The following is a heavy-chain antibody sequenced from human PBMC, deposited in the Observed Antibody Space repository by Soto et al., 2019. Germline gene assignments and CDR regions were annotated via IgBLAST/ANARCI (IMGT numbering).Heavy chain of an antibody. J-gene: IGHJ5*02. CDR3: TRGPPRVQWFDP. CDR1: GGAVSSGTYY. V-gene: IGHV4-61*01. Sequence: SETLSLTCTVSGGAVSSGTYYWSWIRQPPGKGLEWIGHIYFTGSTNYNPSLKSRVTMSLDTSRNQFSLKLSSVTAADAAVYYCTRGPPRVQWFDPWGLGTLVTVSS. CDR2: IYFTGST.